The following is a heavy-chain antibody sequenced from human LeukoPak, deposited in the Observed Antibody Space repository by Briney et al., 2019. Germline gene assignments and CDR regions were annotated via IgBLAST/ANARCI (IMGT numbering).Heavy chain of an antibody. D-gene: IGHD2-2*01. CDR2: IYHSGTT. CDR3: ARKRRWVHPTEYCSSTSCPWGWFDP. CDR1: GGSINSNNW. Sequence: SGTLSLTCAVSGGSINSNNWWSWVRQPPGKQLEWIGEIYHSGTTYSNPSLKSRLTISVDTSKNQFSLKLSSVTAADTAVYYCARKRRWVHPTEYCSSTSCPWGWFDPWGQGTLVTVSS. V-gene: IGHV4-4*02. J-gene: IGHJ5*02.